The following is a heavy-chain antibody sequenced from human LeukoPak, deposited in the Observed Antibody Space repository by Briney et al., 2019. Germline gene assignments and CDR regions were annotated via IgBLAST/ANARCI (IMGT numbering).Heavy chain of an antibody. Sequence: GRSLRLSCAASGFTFSSYAMHWVRQAPGKGLEWVAVISYDGSNKYYADSVKGRFTISRDNSKNTLYLQMNSLRAEDTAVYYCASPTPSVIAAAGTLADVWGKGTTVTVSS. CDR3: ASPTPSVIAAAGTLADV. CDR1: GFTFSSYA. J-gene: IGHJ6*04. CDR2: ISYDGSNK. D-gene: IGHD6-13*01. V-gene: IGHV3-30-3*01.